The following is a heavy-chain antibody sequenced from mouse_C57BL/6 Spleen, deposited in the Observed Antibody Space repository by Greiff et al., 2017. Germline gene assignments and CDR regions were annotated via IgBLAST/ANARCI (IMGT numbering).Heavy chain of an antibody. Sequence: EVKLMESGGGLVKPGGSLKLSCAASGFTFSSYAMSWVRQTPEKRLEWVATISDGGSYTYYPDNVKCRFTISRDNAKNNLYLQMSHLKSEDTAMYYCARDDYSNPWFAYWGQGTLVTVSA. CDR1: GFTFSSYA. D-gene: IGHD2-5*01. CDR3: ARDDYSNPWFAY. CDR2: ISDGGSYT. J-gene: IGHJ3*01. V-gene: IGHV5-4*01.